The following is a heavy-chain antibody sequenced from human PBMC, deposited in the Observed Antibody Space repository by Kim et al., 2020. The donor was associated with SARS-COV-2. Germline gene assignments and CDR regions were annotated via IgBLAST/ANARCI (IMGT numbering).Heavy chain of an antibody. J-gene: IGHJ4*02. Sequence: GESLRLSCVVSGYSFRSYWFHWVRQAPGTGLVWVSRISNDGSFTGNADSVKGRFTISRDNARNTLYLQMNSLRAEDTAVYYCATFGFELNEAYWGQGTLV. CDR3: ATFGFELNEAY. CDR2: ISNDGSFT. V-gene: IGHV3-74*01. CDR1: GYSFRSYW. D-gene: IGHD3-10*01.